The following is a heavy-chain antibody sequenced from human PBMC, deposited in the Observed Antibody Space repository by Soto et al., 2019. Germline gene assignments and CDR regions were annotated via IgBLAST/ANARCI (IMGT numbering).Heavy chain of an antibody. CDR1: GGSISSSSYY. CDR2: IYYSGST. V-gene: IGHV4-39*01. CDR3: ARPCDHDYSIYYYYGMDV. J-gene: IGHJ6*02. Sequence: SETLSLTCTVSGGSISSSSYYWGWIRQPPGKGLEWIGSIYYSGSTYYNPSLKSRVTISVDTSKNQFSLKLSSVTAADTAVYYCARPCDHDYSIYYYYGMDVWGQGTTVTVSS. D-gene: IGHD4-4*01.